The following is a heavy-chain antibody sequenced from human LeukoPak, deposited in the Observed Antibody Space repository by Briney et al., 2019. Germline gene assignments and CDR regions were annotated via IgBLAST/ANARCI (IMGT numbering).Heavy chain of an antibody. J-gene: IGHJ6*02. CDR1: GGTFSSYA. CDR2: IIPIFGTA. Sequence: SVKVSCKASGGTFSSYAISWVRQAPGQGLEWMGGIIPIFGTANYAQKFQGRVTITADESTSTAYMELSSLRSEDTAVYYCARDIGSIAAGQDYYYYYGMDVWGQGTTVTVSS. V-gene: IGHV1-69*13. CDR3: ARDIGSIAAGQDYYYYYGMDV. D-gene: IGHD6-13*01.